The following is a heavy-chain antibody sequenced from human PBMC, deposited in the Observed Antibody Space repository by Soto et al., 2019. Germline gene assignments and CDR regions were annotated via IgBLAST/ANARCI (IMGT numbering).Heavy chain of an antibody. CDR2: ISYDGSNK. J-gene: IGHJ4*02. CDR3: AKEQYCSSTSCYSDY. V-gene: IGHV3-30-3*01. CDR1: GFTFSSYA. D-gene: IGHD2-2*02. Sequence: PGGSLRLSCAASGFTFSSYAMHWVRQAPGKGLEWVAVISYDGSNKYYADSVKGRFTISRDNSKNTLYLQMNSLRAEDTAVYYCAKEQYCSSTSCYSDYWGQGTLVTVSS.